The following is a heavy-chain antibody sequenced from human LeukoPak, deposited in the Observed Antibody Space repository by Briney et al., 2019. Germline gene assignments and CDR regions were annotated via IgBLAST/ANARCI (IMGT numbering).Heavy chain of an antibody. Sequence: PSETLSLTCTVSGGSISSYYWSWIRRPPGKGLEWIGYIYYSGSTNYNPSLKSRVTISVDTSKNQFSLKLSSVTAADTAVYYCASDTYYYDSSGSPPHPFDYWGQGTLVTVSS. CDR2: IYYSGST. D-gene: IGHD3-22*01. V-gene: IGHV4-59*12. CDR1: GGSISSYY. J-gene: IGHJ4*02. CDR3: ASDTYYYDSSGSPPHPFDY.